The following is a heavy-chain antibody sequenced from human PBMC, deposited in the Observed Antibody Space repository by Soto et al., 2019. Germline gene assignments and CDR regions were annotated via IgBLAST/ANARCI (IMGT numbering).Heavy chain of an antibody. CDR3: ARVAVFRDYYDSSGYQDAFDI. CDR2: IYHSGST. CDR1: GGSISSGGYS. V-gene: IGHV4-30-2*01. D-gene: IGHD3-22*01. Sequence: SETLSRTCAVSGGSISSGGYSWSWIRQPPGKGLEWIGYIYHSGSTYYNPSLKSRVTISVDRSKNQFSLKLSSVTAADTAVYYCARVAVFRDYYDSSGYQDAFDIWGQGTMVTVSS. J-gene: IGHJ3*02.